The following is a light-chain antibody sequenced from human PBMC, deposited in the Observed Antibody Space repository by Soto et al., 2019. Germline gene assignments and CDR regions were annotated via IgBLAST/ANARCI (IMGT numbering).Light chain of an antibody. CDR1: SIDVGAHNY. CDR2: DVN. Sequence: QSALTQPASVSGSPGQSITISCTGTSIDVGAHNYVSWYQQHPDKAPKLILSDVNNRPSGVSSRFSGSKSGNTASLTISGLQAEYEADYFCLSFVTIGTYVFVSGTKLTVL. CDR3: LSFVTIGTYV. J-gene: IGLJ1*01. V-gene: IGLV2-14*03.